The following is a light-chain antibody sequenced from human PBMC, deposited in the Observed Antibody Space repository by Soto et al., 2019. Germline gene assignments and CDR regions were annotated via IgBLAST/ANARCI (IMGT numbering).Light chain of an antibody. CDR3: QQYNSYPIT. Sequence: DIQLTQSPSFLSASVGDRVTITCRASQGISSDLAWYQQNPGKAPKLLIYDASSLESGVPSRFSGSGSGTEFTLTISSLQPDDFATYYCQQYNSYPITFGQGTRLENK. CDR2: DAS. J-gene: IGKJ5*01. V-gene: IGKV1-9*01. CDR1: QGISSD.